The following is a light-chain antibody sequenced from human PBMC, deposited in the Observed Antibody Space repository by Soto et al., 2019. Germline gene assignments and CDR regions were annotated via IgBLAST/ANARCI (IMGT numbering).Light chain of an antibody. CDR2: GAS. CDR1: QSVTSIN. V-gene: IGKV3-15*01. Sequence: EIVMTQSPATLSVSPGQRATLSCRASQSVTSINLAWYQQKPGQAPRLLIYGASTRATGIPARFSGSGSGTEFTLTISSLQSEDSAVYYCQQFDKWPPSTFGQGTKVEIK. CDR3: QQFDKWPPST. J-gene: IGKJ1*01.